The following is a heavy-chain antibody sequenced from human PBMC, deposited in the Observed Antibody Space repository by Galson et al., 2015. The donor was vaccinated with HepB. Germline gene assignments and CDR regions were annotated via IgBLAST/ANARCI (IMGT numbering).Heavy chain of an antibody. CDR2: IKSKTDGGTT. V-gene: IGHV3-15*01. D-gene: IGHD3-9*01. Sequence: LRLSCAASGFTFSNAWMSWVRQAPGKGLEWVGHIKSKTDGGTTDYAAPVKGRFSISRDDSKNMLYLQMNSLKTEDTAVYYCTTESWYYDILTGYYIPVPLDYWGQGTLVTVSS. CDR1: GFTFSNAW. CDR3: TTESWYYDILTGYYIPVPLDY. J-gene: IGHJ4*02.